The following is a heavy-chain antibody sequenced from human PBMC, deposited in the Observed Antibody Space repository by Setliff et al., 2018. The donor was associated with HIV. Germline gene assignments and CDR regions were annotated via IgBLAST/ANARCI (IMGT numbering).Heavy chain of an antibody. V-gene: IGHV4-34*01. D-gene: IGHD3-10*01. CDR3: ARGLNCYGSGSYLPLGY. J-gene: IGHJ4*02. CDR2: IDHSGNI. CDR1: GGSFNDYY. Sequence: SETLSLTCAVXGGSFNDYYWTWIRQPPGKGLEWIGEIDHSGNIKYQASLKSRVTISKDTSKNQISRKLRSVTAADTAVYYCARGLNCYGSGSYLPLGYWGQGTLVTVSS.